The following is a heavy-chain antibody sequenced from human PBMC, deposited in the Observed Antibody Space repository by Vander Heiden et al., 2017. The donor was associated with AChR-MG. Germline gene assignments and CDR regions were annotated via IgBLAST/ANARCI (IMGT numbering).Heavy chain of an antibody. CDR3: ARAWNYYYYYMDV. D-gene: IGHD1-1*01. J-gene: IGHJ6*03. CDR2: INHSGST. Sequence: QVQLQQWGAGLLKPSETLSLTCAVHGGSFSGYYWSWIRQPPGKGLEWIGEINHSGSTNYNPSLKSRVTISVDTSKNQFSLKLSSVTAADTAVYYCARAWNYYYYYMDVWGKGTTVTVSS. CDR1: GGSFSGYY. V-gene: IGHV4-34*01.